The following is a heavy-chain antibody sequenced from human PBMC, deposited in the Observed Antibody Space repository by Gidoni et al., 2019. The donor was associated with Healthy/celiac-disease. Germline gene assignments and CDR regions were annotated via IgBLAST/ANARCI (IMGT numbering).Heavy chain of an antibody. CDR2: GST. J-gene: IGHJ5*02. Sequence: GSTNYNPSLKSRVTISVDKSKNQFSLKLSSVTAADTAVYYCARDGQEAGYCSGGSCYSPRWFDPWGQGTLVTVSS. V-gene: IGHV4-4*02. D-gene: IGHD2-15*01. CDR3: ARDGQEAGYCSGGSCYSPRWFDP.